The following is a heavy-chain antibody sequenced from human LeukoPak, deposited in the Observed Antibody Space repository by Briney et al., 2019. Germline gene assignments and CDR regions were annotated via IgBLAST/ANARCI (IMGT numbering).Heavy chain of an antibody. CDR1: GGSISSHY. D-gene: IGHD3-22*01. CDR3: ARSEDYYDSSGYYY. J-gene: IGHJ4*02. CDR2: IYSSGST. V-gene: IGHV4-59*11. Sequence: PSETLSLTCTVSGGSISSHYWSWIRQPPGKGLEWIGYIYSSGSTNYNPSLKSRVTISVDTSKNQFSLKLSSVTAADTAVYYCARSEDYYDSSGYYYWGQGTLVTVSS.